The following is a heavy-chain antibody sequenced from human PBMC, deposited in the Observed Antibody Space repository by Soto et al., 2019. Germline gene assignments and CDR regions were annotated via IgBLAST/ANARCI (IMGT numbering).Heavy chain of an antibody. CDR1: GFTFSNYA. Sequence: PGGSLRLSCAASGFTFSNYAMNWVRQAPGKGLEWVSGIVGSGASTNYADSVKGRFTISRDNSKNTLYLHMNGLRAEDTATYYCAKLPSSGFYYFDYWGQGTPVTVS. CDR3: AKLPSSGFYYFDY. V-gene: IGHV3-23*01. J-gene: IGHJ4*02. D-gene: IGHD3-22*01. CDR2: IVGSGAST.